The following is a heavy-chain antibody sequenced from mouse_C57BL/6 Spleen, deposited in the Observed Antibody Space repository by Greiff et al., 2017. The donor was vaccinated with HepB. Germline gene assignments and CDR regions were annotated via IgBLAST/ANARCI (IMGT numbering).Heavy chain of an antibody. CDR1: GYSITSGYY. V-gene: IGHV3-6*01. CDR2: ISYDGSN. D-gene: IGHD2-1*01. CDR3: ARDGGYGNHWYFDV. J-gene: IGHJ1*03. Sequence: ESGPGLVKPSQSLSLTCSVTGYSITSGYYWNWIRQFPGNKLEWMGYISYDGSNNYNPSLKNRISITRDTSKNQFFLKLNSVTTEDTAIYYCARDGGYGNHWYFDVWGTGTTVTVSS.